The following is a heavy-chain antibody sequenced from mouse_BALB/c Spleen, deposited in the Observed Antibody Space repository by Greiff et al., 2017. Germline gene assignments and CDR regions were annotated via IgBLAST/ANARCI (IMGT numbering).Heavy chain of an antibody. V-gene: IGHV1-14*01. CDR2: INPYNDGT. CDR3: ARSVYYYGSSYGAY. Sequence: EVQGVESGPELVKPGASVKMSCKASGYTFTSYVMHWVKQKPGQGLEWIGYINPYNDGTKYNEKFKGKATLTSDKSSSTAYMELSSLTSEDSAVYYCARSVYYYGSSYGAYWGQGTLVTVSA. J-gene: IGHJ3*01. D-gene: IGHD1-1*01. CDR1: GYTFTSYV.